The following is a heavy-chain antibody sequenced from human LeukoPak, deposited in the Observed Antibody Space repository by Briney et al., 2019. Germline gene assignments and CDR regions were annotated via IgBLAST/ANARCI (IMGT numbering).Heavy chain of an antibody. CDR1: GFTFTSSA. V-gene: IGHV1-58*02. Sequence: ASVKVSCKASGFTFTSSAMQWVRQARGQRLEWIGWIVVGSGNTNYAQKFQEGVTITRDMSTSTAYMELSSLRSEDTAVYYCAADLNYYDSSGYLDYWGQGTLVTVSS. J-gene: IGHJ4*02. CDR2: IVVGSGNT. CDR3: AADLNYYDSSGYLDY. D-gene: IGHD3-22*01.